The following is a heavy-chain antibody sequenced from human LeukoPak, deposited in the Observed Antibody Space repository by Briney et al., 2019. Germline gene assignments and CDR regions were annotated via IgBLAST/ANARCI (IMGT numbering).Heavy chain of an antibody. D-gene: IGHD6-19*01. CDR2: ISSSGSTK. CDR1: GFIFSSHE. J-gene: IGHJ4*02. CDR3: ARISGWYLDY. V-gene: IGHV3-48*03. Sequence: GGSLRLSCGASGFIFSSHEMKWVRQAPGKGLEWVSHISSSGSTKYYADSVKGRFTISRDNAKNSLYLQMNSLRAEDTAVYYCARISGWYLDYWGQGTLVTVSS.